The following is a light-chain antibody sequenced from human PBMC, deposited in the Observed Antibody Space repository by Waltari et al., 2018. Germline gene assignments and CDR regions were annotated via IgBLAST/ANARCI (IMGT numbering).Light chain of an antibody. CDR2: KVS. CDR3: MQGTNLLPRT. V-gene: IGKV2-30*02. CDR1: QSLLHSNGHTY. J-gene: IGKJ4*01. Sequence: DVVMPQSPLSLPITPGQPASMTCRSSQSLLHSNGHTYLSWFLQKPGQPPRRLINKVSNRDSGVPDRFSGRGEGTDLKRKISRVEAGDVGVYYWMQGTNLLPRTFGGGTKVEMK.